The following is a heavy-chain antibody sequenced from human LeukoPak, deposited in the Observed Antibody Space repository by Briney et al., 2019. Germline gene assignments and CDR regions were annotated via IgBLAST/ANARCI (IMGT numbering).Heavy chain of an antibody. Sequence: SETLSLTCTVSGGSINSYYWTWIRQPPGKALEWIGYIYYSGSTYYNPSLKSRVTISLDTSKNQFSLKLSSVTAADTAVYYCARDANPFSTLTWFAPGAKGTPVTGS. CDR1: GGSINSYY. D-gene: IGHD2-2*01. J-gene: IGHJ5*02. V-gene: IGHV4-59*01. CDR2: IYYSGST. CDR3: ARDANPFSTLTWFAP.